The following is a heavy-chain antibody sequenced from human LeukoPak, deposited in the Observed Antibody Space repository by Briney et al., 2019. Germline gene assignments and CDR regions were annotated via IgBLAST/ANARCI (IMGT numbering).Heavy chain of an antibody. CDR1: GGSISSGSYY. CDR2: IYTSGST. V-gene: IGHV4-61*02. J-gene: IGHJ5*02. Sequence: SQTLSLTCTVSGGSISSGSYYWGWVRQPAGRGLEWIGRIYTSGSTNYNPSRKSRVTISVDPSKNQFSLKLSSVTAADTAVYYCARLRDNWFDHWGQGTLVTVSS. CDR3: ARLRDNWFDH.